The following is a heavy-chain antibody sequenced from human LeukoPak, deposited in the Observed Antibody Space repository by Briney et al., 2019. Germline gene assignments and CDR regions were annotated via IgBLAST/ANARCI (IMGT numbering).Heavy chain of an antibody. CDR3: ARDSSYCGGDCYSDGAFDI. V-gene: IGHV4-59*01. J-gene: IGHJ3*02. CDR1: GGSISSYY. Sequence: SETLSLTCTVSGGSISSYYWSWIRQPPGKGLEWIGYIYYSGSTNYNPSLKSRVTISVDTSKNQFSLKLSSVTAADTAVYYCARDSSYCGGDCYSDGAFDIWGQGTMVTVSS. CDR2: IYYSGST. D-gene: IGHD2-21*02.